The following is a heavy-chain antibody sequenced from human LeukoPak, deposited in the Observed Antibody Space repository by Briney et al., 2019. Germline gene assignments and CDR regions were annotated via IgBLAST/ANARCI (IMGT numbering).Heavy chain of an antibody. V-gene: IGHV3-23*01. CDR3: AKDNQWLVLSLGDV. Sequence: PGGSLRLSCAASGFTFSNYWMNWVRQAPGKGLEWVSSISGSGGRTYSADSVKGRFTISRDNSKNTLYLQMNSLRAEDTAVYYCAKDNQWLVLSLGDVWGQGTTVTVSS. J-gene: IGHJ6*02. D-gene: IGHD6-19*01. CDR2: ISGSGGRT. CDR1: GFTFSNYW.